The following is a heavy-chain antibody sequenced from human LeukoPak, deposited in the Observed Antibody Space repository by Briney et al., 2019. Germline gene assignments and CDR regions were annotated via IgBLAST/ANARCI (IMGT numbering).Heavy chain of an antibody. CDR3: AKGRGYCTGGSCYSDY. CDR2: ISGSGDST. D-gene: IGHD2-15*01. J-gene: IGHJ4*02. CDR1: GFTFSSYA. Sequence: GGSLRLSCAASGFTFSSYAMSWVRQAPGKGLEWVSAISGSGDSTYYADSVKGRFTISRDNSKNTLYLQMNSLRVEDTAIYYCAKGRGYCTGGSCYSDYWGQGTLVTVSS. V-gene: IGHV3-23*01.